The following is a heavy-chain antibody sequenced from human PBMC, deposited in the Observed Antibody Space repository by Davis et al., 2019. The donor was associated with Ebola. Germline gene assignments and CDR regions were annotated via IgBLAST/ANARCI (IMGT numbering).Heavy chain of an antibody. CDR2: INPTGGST. D-gene: IGHD3-10*01. V-gene: IGHV1-46*01. CDR3: ARCITMVLPRGWFDA. Sequence: ASVKVSCKASGYTFTTYYIHWVRQAPGQGLEWMGIINPTGGSTFYAQKFQGRVTMTRDTSTSTVYMELRSLRSDDTALYYCARCITMVLPRGWFDAWGQGTLVTVSS. CDR1: GYTFTTYY. J-gene: IGHJ5*02.